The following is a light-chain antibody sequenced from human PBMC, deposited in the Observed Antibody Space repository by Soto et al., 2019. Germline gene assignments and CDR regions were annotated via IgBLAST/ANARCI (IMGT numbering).Light chain of an antibody. Sequence: QSALTQPPSASGTPGQRVTISCSGGSSNIGSKTVNWYQHLPATAPKLLIHRNNQRPSGVSDRFSGSRSGTSASLAISGLQSEDEADYYCAAWDDSLNGFVFGGGTKVTVL. CDR3: AAWDDSLNGFV. CDR1: SSNIGSKT. CDR2: RNN. J-gene: IGLJ2*01. V-gene: IGLV1-44*01.